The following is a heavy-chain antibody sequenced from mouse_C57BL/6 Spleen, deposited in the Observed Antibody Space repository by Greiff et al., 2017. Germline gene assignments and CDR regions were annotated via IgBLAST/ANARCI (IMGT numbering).Heavy chain of an antibody. V-gene: IGHV1-15*01. J-gene: IGHJ3*01. D-gene: IGHD1-1*01. CDR1: GYTFTDYE. Sequence: VQLQQSGAELVRPGASVTLSCKASGYTFTDYEMHWVKQTPVHGLEWIGAIDPETGGTAYNQKFKGRAILTADKSSSTAYMELRSLTSEDSAVYYCTSPPYYGSNWFAYWGQGTLVTVSA. CDR2: IDPETGGT. CDR3: TSPPYYGSNWFAY.